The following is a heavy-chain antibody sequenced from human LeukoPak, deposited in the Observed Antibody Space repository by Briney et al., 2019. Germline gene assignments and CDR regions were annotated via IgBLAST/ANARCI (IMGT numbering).Heavy chain of an antibody. CDR3: ARGNSGSFDY. V-gene: IGHV3-33*01. D-gene: IGHD1-26*01. CDR2: VWKDGSNK. J-gene: IGHJ4*02. CDR1: GFTFSSYG. Sequence: GGSLRLSCAASGFTFSSYGIYWVRQAPGKGLEWVAAVWKDGSNKYYADSVMGRFAISRDNSKNTLYLQMNSLRVEDTAVYYWARGNSGSFDYWGQGTLVTVSS.